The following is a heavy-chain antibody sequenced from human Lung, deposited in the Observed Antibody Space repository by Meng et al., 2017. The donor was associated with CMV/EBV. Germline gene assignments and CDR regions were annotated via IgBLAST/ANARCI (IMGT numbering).Heavy chain of an antibody. CDR3: ARDRGGIVGATKGYYGMDV. CDR1: GFTFSSYA. D-gene: IGHD1-26*01. Sequence: GGSLRLXCAASGFTFSSYAMHWVRQAPGKGLEWVAVISYDGSNKYYADSVKGRFTISRDNSKNTLYLQMNSLRAEDTAVYYCARDRGGIVGATKGYYGMDVWGQGTXVTVYS. V-gene: IGHV3-30*04. CDR2: ISYDGSNK. J-gene: IGHJ6*02.